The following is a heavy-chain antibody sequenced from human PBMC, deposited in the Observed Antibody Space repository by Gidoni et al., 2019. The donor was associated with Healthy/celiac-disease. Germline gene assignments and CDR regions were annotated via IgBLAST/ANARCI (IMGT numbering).Heavy chain of an antibody. CDR3: AKAGAPGVYFDY. CDR2: ISGSGGST. CDR1: GFTFSSYA. J-gene: IGHJ4*02. V-gene: IGHV3-23*01. Sequence: EVQLLESGGGLVQPGGSLILSCAASGFTFSSYAMSWVRQAPGKGLECVSAISGSGGSTYYADSVKGRFTISRDNSKNTLYLQMNSLRAEDTAVYYCAKAGAPGVYFDYWGQGTLVTVSS. D-gene: IGHD7-27*01.